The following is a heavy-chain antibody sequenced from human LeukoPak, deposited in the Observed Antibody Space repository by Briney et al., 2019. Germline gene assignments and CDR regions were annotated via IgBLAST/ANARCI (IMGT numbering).Heavy chain of an antibody. CDR1: GGSISSSSYY. D-gene: IGHD6-13*01. CDR2: IYYSGST. V-gene: IGHV4-39*01. Sequence: SETLSLTCTVSGGSISSSSYYWGWIRQPPGEGLEWIGSIYYSGSTYYNPSLKSRVTISVDTSKNQFSLKLSSVTAADTAVYYCARQRVAAAGTKVDYWGQGTLVTVSS. CDR3: ARQRVAAAGTKVDY. J-gene: IGHJ4*02.